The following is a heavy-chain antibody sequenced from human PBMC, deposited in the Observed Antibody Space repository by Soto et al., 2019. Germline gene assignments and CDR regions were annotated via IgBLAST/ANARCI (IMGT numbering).Heavy chain of an antibody. CDR1: GYSFPSHW. J-gene: IGHJ5*02. CDR3: ARHFSAGGYWFEP. V-gene: IGHV5-51*01. D-gene: IGHD2-15*01. Sequence: EYLRLFREGSGYSFPSHWIVWVRQMPGKGLEWMGIIYPVDSDTRYSPSFQGQVTISADKSISTAYLQWSSLKASDTATYYCARHFSAGGYWFEPWGQGTLVTVSS. CDR2: IYPVDSDT.